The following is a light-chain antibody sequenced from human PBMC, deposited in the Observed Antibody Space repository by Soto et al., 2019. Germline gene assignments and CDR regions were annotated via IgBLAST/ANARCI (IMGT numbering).Light chain of an antibody. CDR1: QSLLHSNGYNY. CDR3: QHYNNWPT. V-gene: IGKV2-28*01. J-gene: IGKJ1*01. Sequence: DIVMTQSPLSLPVTPGEPASISCRSSQSLLHSNGYNYLDWYLQKPGQSPQLLIFGASNRANGIPDRFSGSGSGTDFTLTISSLQSEDFALYYCQHYNNWPTFGQGTKVDIK. CDR2: GAS.